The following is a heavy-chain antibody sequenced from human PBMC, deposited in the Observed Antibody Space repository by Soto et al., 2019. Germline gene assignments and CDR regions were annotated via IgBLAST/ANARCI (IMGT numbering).Heavy chain of an antibody. CDR1: GYIFTSHW. D-gene: IGHD2-15*01. CDR2: IYPGDSDT. CDR3: ARALKDPVMAHHDFDL. J-gene: IGHJ3*01. V-gene: IGHV5-51*01. Sequence: EVQLVQSGAELKKPGESLKISCKASGYIFTSHWIGWVRRMPGKGLEWLGIIYPGDSDTRYSPSFQGQVTISADKSITTAYLQWSSLKASDTAFYYCARALKDPVMAHHDFDLWGQGTMVTVSS.